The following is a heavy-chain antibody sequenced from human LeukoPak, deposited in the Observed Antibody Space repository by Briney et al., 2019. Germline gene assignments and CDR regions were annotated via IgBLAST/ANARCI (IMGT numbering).Heavy chain of an antibody. V-gene: IGHV1-69*13. CDR3: ASTDDYVGATAFDY. Sequence: SVKVSCKASGGTFSSYAISWVRQAPGQGLEWMGGIIPIFGTANYAQKFQGRVTIAADESTSTAYMELSSLRSEDTAVYYCASTDDYVGATAFDYWGQGTLVTVSS. J-gene: IGHJ4*02. D-gene: IGHD1-26*01. CDR1: GGTFSSYA. CDR2: IIPIFGTA.